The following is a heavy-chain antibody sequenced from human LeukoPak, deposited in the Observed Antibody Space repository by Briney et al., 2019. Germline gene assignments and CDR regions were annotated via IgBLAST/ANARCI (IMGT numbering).Heavy chain of an antibody. J-gene: IGHJ4*02. Sequence: SVKVSCKASGGTFSSYGISWVRQAPGQGLEWMGRIIPIFGTANYAQKFQGRVTITADNSTSTAYMELSSLRSEDTAVYYCARDGGRCGYSSGWCLFDYWGQGTLVTVSS. CDR1: GGTFSSYG. V-gene: IGHV1-69*06. CDR3: ARDGGRCGYSSGWCLFDY. CDR2: IIPIFGTA. D-gene: IGHD6-19*01.